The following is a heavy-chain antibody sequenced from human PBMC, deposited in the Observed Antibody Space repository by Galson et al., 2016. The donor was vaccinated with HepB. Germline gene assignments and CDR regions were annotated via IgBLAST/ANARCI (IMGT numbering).Heavy chain of an antibody. V-gene: IGHV3-30*03. CDR3: ARTSPFNTGTFDY. CDR2: TSYDESDK. CDR1: GFTFSNYG. J-gene: IGHJ4*02. Sequence: SLRLSCAASGFTFSNYGMHWVRQAPGKGLEWVGVTSYDESDKYYRDSVKGRFTISRDNSKNTLYLQMNSLTAEDTAVYYCARTSPFNTGTFDYWGQGTLVTVSS. D-gene: IGHD1-7*01.